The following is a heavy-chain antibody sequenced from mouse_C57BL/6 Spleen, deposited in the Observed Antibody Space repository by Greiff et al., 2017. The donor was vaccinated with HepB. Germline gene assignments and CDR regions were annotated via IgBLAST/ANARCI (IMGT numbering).Heavy chain of an antibody. CDR2: IYPGDGDT. D-gene: IGHD1-1*01. CDR3: ASSLLLSYCDV. J-gene: IGHJ1*03. CDR1: GYAFSSSW. Sequence: VQRVESGPELVKPGASVKISCKASGYAFSSSWMNWVKQRPGKGLEWIGRIYPGDGDTNYNGKFKGKATLTADKSSSTAYMQLSSLTSEDSAVYFCASSLLLSYCDVWGTGTTVTVSS. V-gene: IGHV1-82*01.